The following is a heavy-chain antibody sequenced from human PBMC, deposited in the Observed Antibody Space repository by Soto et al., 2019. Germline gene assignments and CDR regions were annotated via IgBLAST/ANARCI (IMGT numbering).Heavy chain of an antibody. CDR1: GGSFSGYY. CDR2: INHSGST. Sequence: ASETLSLTCAVYGGSFSGYYWSWIRQPPGKGLEWIGEINHSGSTNYNPSLKSRVTISVDTSKNQFSLKLSSVTAADTAVYYCVTGVGELLYGEWFDPWGQGTLVTVSS. D-gene: IGHD3-10*01. CDR3: VTGVGELLYGEWFDP. V-gene: IGHV4-34*01. J-gene: IGHJ5*02.